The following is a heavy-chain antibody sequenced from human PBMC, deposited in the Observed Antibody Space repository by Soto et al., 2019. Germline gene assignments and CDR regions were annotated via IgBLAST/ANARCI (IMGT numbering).Heavy chain of an antibody. Sequence: SETLSLTCTVSGGSISSGGYYWSWIRQHPGKGLEWIGYIYYSGSTYYNPSLKSRVTISVDTSKNQFSLKLSSVTAADTAVYYCARDQDYDSSGYGRHWFDPWGQGTVVTVSS. V-gene: IGHV4-31*03. D-gene: IGHD3-22*01. CDR3: ARDQDYDSSGYGRHWFDP. J-gene: IGHJ5*02. CDR1: GGSISSGGYY. CDR2: IYYSGST.